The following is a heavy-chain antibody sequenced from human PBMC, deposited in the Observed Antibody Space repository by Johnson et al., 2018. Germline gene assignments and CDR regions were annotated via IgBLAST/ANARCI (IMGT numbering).Heavy chain of an antibody. Sequence: VQLVQSGGGLVQPGGSLRLSCAASGFTFSSYSMIWVSQTPEKGLEGVSYISSTSSTIYYADSEKGRFTLYREKAKNSVFLHMNSLRDEDTAVYYCAREPGTTAHYFDYWGQGTLVTVSS. CDR2: ISSTSSTI. D-gene: IGHD4-17*01. V-gene: IGHV3-48*02. J-gene: IGHJ4*02. CDR1: GFTFSSYS. CDR3: AREPGTTAHYFDY.